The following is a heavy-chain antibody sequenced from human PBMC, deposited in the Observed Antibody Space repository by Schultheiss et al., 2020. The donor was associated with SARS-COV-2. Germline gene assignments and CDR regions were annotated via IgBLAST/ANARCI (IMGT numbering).Heavy chain of an antibody. D-gene: IGHD7-27*01. CDR1: GLTFSSYA. V-gene: IGHV3-30*04. Sequence: GGSLRLSCAASGLTFSSYAMHWVRQAPGKGLEWVAVISYDGSNKYYADSVKGRFTISRDNSKNTLYLQMNSLRAEDTAVYYCARSRWGYYYYGMDVWGQGTTVTVSS. J-gene: IGHJ6*02. CDR2: ISYDGSNK. CDR3: ARSRWGYYYYGMDV.